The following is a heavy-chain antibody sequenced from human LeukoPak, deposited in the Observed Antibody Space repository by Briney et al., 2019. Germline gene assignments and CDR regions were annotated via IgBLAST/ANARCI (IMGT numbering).Heavy chain of an antibody. CDR3: ARTNYYSGSYYSWFDP. CDR1: GDSINSYY. Sequence: SETLSLTCTVSGDSINSYYWSWIRQPPGKGLEWIGYIYYSGSANYNPSLKSRVTISVDTSKNQFSLKLTSVTAADTAVYYCARTNYYSGSYYSWFDPWGQGTLVTVSS. J-gene: IGHJ5*02. D-gene: IGHD3-10*01. V-gene: IGHV4-59*08. CDR2: IYYSGSA.